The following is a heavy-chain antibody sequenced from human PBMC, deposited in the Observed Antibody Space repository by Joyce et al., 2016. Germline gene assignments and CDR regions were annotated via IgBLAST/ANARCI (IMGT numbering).Heavy chain of an antibody. Sequence: QVHLVQSGADVKKSGSSVRVSCKASGGSFNKYTVSWVRQAPGQGLAWMGRSIPVLKRANYAQEFQGSVTITADTSTTTAYMQLTGLRFDDTAVYFCAGTFNDPHQDGMDVWGQGTTVTVSS. CDR3: AGTFNDPHQDGMDV. CDR1: GGSFNKYT. V-gene: IGHV1-69*02. CDR2: SIPVLKRA. J-gene: IGHJ6*02. D-gene: IGHD1-1*01.